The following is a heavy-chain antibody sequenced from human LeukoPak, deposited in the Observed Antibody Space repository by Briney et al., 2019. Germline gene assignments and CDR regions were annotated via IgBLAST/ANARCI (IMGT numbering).Heavy chain of an antibody. CDR2: ISPYNENR. J-gene: IGHJ4*02. CDR1: SYTFTNYG. Sequence: ASVKVSCKASSYTFTNYGINWVRQAPGQGLEWMGWISPYNENRKYAQKFRGRVTMTTDTSTNTAYMELRSLRSDDTAVYYCGREPSESFIDYWGQGTLVTVSS. V-gene: IGHV1-18*01. D-gene: IGHD6-19*01. CDR3: GREPSESFIDY.